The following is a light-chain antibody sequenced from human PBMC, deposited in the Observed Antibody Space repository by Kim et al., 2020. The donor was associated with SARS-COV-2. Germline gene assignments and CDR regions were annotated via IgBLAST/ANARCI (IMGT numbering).Light chain of an antibody. J-gene: IGLJ3*02. CDR1: KLGDKY. CDR3: QVWDSSTKGV. Sequence: VSPGQPASITCSGDKLGDKYVCWYQQKPGQSPAPVIFQDTKRPSGIPERFSGSKSGNTATLTISGTQPTDEAYYYCQVWDSSTKGVFGGGTRVTVL. CDR2: QDT. V-gene: IGLV3-1*01.